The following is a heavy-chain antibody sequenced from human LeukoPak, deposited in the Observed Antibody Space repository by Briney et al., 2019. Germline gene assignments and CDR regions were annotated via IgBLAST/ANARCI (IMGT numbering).Heavy chain of an antibody. D-gene: IGHD3-10*01. CDR3: AREHYYGSGSYPDY. Sequence: SETLSLTCTVSGGSISSYYWSWIRQPPGKGLEWIGYIYHSGSTYYNPSLKSRVTISVDRSKNQFSLKLSSVTAADTAVYYCAREHYYGSGSYPDYWGQGTLVTVSS. J-gene: IGHJ4*02. CDR2: IYHSGST. V-gene: IGHV4-59*12. CDR1: GGSISSYY.